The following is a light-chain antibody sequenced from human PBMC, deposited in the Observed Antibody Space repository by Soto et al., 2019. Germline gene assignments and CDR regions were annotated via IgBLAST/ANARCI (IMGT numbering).Light chain of an antibody. V-gene: IGKV3-15*01. J-gene: IGKJ1*01. Sequence: EIVTTHSPATLSVAPVYISTFSSMANHSVIINLAWYQQRPGQAPRLLIYGASTRAAGVPARFSGSGSGTDFTLTISSLEPEDFAVYYCQQRSNWPRKCGQGNRGDIK. CDR3: QQRSNWPRK. CDR1: HSVIIN. CDR2: GAS.